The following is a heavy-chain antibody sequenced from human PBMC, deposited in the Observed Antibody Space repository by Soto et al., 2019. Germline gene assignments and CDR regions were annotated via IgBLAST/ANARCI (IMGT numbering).Heavy chain of an antibody. CDR2: IIPILGIA. J-gene: IGHJ4*02. V-gene: IGHV1-69*02. CDR1: EDTFSIYT. Sequence: ASVKVSCKTSEDTFSIYTLSWVRQAPGQGLEWMGRIIPILGIANYAQKFQGRVTITADKSTSTAYMELSSLRSEDTAVYYCARLPSHSSSWPYWGQGTLVTVSS. D-gene: IGHD6-13*01. CDR3: ARLPSHSSSWPY.